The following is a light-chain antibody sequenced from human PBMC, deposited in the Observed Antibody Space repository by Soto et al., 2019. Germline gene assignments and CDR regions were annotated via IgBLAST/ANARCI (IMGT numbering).Light chain of an antibody. CDR3: QQYGSLPIT. Sequence: EIVVTQSPATLSLSPGERATLSCRASQSVSSYLAWYQQKPGQAPRLLIYEASSRAAGIPDRFGGSGSATDFTLTIRRLEPEDFAVYYCQQYGSLPITFGQGTRLEI. CDR1: QSVSSY. CDR2: EAS. J-gene: IGKJ5*01. V-gene: IGKV3-20*01.